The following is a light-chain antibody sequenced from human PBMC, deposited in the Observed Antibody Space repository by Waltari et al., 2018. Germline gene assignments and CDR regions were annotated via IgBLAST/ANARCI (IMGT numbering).Light chain of an antibody. Sequence: DIVMTQSPDSLAVSLGEGATINFKSTNSVLYSSNNKNSLAWYQQKPGQPPKFLIHWASTRESGVPDRFSGSGSGTDFTLTISSLQAEDVAVYYCQQFYSTPLTFGGGTKVEIK. V-gene: IGKV4-1*01. CDR1: NSVLYSSNNKNS. CDR2: WAS. CDR3: QQFYSTPLT. J-gene: IGKJ4*01.